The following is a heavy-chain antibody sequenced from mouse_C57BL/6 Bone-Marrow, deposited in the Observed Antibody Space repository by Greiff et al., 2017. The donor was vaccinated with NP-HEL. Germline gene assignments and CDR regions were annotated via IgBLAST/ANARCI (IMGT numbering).Heavy chain of an antibody. Sequence: EVKLVESGGGLVKPGGSLKLSCAASGFTFSDYGMHWVRQAPEKGLEWVAYISSGSSTIYYADTVKGRFTISRDNAKNTLFLQMTSLRSEDTAMYYCARRSCYAMEDWGQGTSVTVSS. CDR1: GFTFSDYG. J-gene: IGHJ4*01. CDR3: ARRSCYAMED. CDR2: ISSGSSTI. V-gene: IGHV5-17*01.